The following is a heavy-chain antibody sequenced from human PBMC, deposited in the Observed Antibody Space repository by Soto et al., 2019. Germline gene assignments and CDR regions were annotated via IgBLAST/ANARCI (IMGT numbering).Heavy chain of an antibody. CDR1: GFTFSSYS. J-gene: IGHJ4*02. V-gene: IGHV3-21*01. Sequence: GGSLRLSCAASGFTFSSYSMNWVRQAPGKGLEWVSSISSSSSYIYYADSVKGRFTIYRDNAKNSLYLHMNSLRAEDTAVYYCARDLGYCSSTSCYEGLCDYWGQGTLVTVSS. CDR3: ARDLGYCSSTSCYEGLCDY. CDR2: ISSSSSYI. D-gene: IGHD2-2*01.